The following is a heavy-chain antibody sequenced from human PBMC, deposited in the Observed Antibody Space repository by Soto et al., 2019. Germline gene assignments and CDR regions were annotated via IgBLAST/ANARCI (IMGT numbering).Heavy chain of an antibody. CDR3: ARELRFLDVNWFDP. Sequence: QVQLVQSGAEVKKPGSSVKVSCKASGGTFSSYAISWVRQAPGQGLEWMGGIIPIFGTANYAQKFQGRVKITPDESTSTAYMERGSLRSEDTAVYYWARELRFLDVNWFDPWGQGTLVTVSS. CDR2: IIPIFGTA. D-gene: IGHD3-3*01. CDR1: GGTFSSYA. J-gene: IGHJ5*02. V-gene: IGHV1-69*05.